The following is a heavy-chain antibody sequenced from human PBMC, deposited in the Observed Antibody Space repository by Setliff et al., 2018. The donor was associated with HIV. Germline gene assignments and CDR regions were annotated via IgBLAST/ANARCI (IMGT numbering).Heavy chain of an antibody. CDR3: AKGAGFYGDYTFDY. CDR2: IYSTGST. Sequence: SETLSLTCTVSGASISSHYWSWIRQSPGRELEWIGYIYSTGSTNYNPYLQSRVSISMDASKNKFSLKVTSVTSADTAVYYCAKGAGFYGDYTFDYWGQGHLVTVSS. D-gene: IGHD4-17*01. CDR1: GASISSHY. V-gene: IGHV4-59*11. J-gene: IGHJ4*02.